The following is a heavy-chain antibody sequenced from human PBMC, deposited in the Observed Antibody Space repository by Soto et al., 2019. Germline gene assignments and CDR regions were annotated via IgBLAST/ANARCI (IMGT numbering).Heavy chain of an antibody. CDR2: INSDGSST. CDR1: GFTFSSYW. D-gene: IGHD3-16*01. V-gene: IGHV3-74*01. Sequence: RRLSCAASGFTFSSYWMHWVRQAPGKGLVWVSRINSDGSSTNYADSVKGRFTISRDNAKNTLYLQMNSLTAEDTAVYYCTRSWASFDYWGQGALVTVSS. J-gene: IGHJ4*02. CDR3: TRSWASFDY.